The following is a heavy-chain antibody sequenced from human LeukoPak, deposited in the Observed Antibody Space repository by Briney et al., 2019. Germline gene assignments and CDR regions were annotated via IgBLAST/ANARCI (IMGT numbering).Heavy chain of an antibody. Sequence: SETLSHTRTVSGGSVSSGSYYWSWIRQPPGKGLEWIGYIYYSGSPNYNPSLKSRVTISVDTSKNQFSLKLSSVTAADTAVYYCARAGSYYYGSGSWVDYWGQGTLVTVSS. J-gene: IGHJ4*02. CDR2: IYYSGSP. CDR3: ARAGSYYYGSGSWVDY. CDR1: GGSVSSGSYY. V-gene: IGHV4-61*01. D-gene: IGHD3-10*01.